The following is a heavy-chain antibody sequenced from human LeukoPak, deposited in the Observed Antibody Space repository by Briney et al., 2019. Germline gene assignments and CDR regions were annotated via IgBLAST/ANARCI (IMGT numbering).Heavy chain of an antibody. CDR3: ARSPDPYYFDY. V-gene: IGHV3-11*06. Sequence: GGSLRLSCAASGFTFSDYYMSWIRQAPGKGLEWVSYISSSSSYIYYADSAKGRFTISRDNAKNSLYLQMNSLRAEDTAVYYCARSPDPYYFDYWGQGTLVTVSS. J-gene: IGHJ4*02. D-gene: IGHD1-14*01. CDR2: ISSSSSYI. CDR1: GFTFSDYY.